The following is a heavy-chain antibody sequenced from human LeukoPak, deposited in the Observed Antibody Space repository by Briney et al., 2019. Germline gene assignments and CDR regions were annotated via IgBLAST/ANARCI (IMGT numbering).Heavy chain of an antibody. CDR1: GGTFSSYA. CDR3: ARGSIELLWFGELLPHYFDY. D-gene: IGHD3-10*01. V-gene: IGHV1-69*13. J-gene: IGHJ4*02. Sequence: SVKVSCKASGGTFSSYAISWVRQAPGQGLEWMGGIIPIFGTANYAQKFQGRVTITADESTSTAYMELSSLRSEDTAVYYCARGSIELLWFGELLPHYFDYWGQGTLVTVSS. CDR2: IIPIFGTA.